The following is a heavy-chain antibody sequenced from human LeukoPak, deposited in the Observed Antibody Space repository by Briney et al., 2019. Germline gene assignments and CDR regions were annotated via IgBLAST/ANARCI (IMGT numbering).Heavy chain of an antibody. CDR1: GFTFSYYG. CDR2: IRYDGNDK. J-gene: IGHJ5*02. CDR3: AKPLMRDRWFGES. Sequence: GGSLRLSCAVSGFTFSYYGMHWVRQAPGKGLEWVAFIRYDGNDKFYAESVKGRFTISRDTSRNPLYLQMNSLRPEDTAVYYCAKPLMRDRWFGESWGQGTLVSVSS. D-gene: IGHD3-10*01. V-gene: IGHV3-30*02.